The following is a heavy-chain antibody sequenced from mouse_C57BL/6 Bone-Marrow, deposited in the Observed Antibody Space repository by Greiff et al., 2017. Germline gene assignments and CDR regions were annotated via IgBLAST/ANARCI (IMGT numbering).Heavy chain of an antibody. CDR1: GFSFNTYA. V-gene: IGHV10-1*01. Sequence: EVQLVESGGGLVQPKGSLKLSCAASGFSFNTYAMNWVRQAPGKGLEWVARIRSKSNNYATYYADSVKDRFTISRDDSESMLYLQMNNLKTEDTAMYYCVRRSYYGSSSYYYAMDYWGQGTSVTVSS. CDR3: VRRSYYGSSSYYYAMDY. J-gene: IGHJ4*01. CDR2: IRSKSNNYAT. D-gene: IGHD1-1*01.